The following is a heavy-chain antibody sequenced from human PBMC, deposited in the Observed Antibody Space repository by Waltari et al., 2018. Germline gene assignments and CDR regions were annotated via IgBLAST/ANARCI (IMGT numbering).Heavy chain of an antibody. Sequence: QVQLQESGPGLVKPSETLSLTCTVSGGSITGTYWGGIRQPPGKGLEWIGHIYYNGNTDYNPSLKSRVTISVDTSKNQFALKLSSVTAADTAVYYCARGIDGGNSRPYDYWGQGTLVTVSS. J-gene: IGHJ4*02. CDR1: GGSITGTY. CDR3: ARGIDGGNSRPYDY. CDR2: IYYNGNT. D-gene: IGHD4-17*01. V-gene: IGHV4-59*01.